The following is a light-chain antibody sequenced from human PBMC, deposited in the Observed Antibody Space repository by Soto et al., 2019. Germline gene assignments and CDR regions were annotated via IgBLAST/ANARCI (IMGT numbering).Light chain of an antibody. CDR1: QSVSIY. V-gene: IGKV1-39*01. CDR3: QQSYSTPPCT. CDR2: AAS. Sequence: DVQMTQSPSSLSASVGDRVTITCRASQSVSIYLNWYQQKPGKAPNLLISAASSLQNVVPSRFRDSGSGTDFTLTISGLQPEDFATYYCQQSYSTPPCTFGQGTKVEIK. J-gene: IGKJ1*01.